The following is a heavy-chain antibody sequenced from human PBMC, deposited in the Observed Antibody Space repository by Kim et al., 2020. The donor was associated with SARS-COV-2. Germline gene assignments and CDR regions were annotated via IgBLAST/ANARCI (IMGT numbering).Heavy chain of an antibody. D-gene: IGHD3-22*01. Sequence: SETLSLTCTVSGGSISSSSYYWGWIRQPPGKGLEWIGSIYYSGGTYYNPSLKSRVTISVDTSKNQFSLKLSSVTAADTAVYYCARVDREYYYDSSGYYFDYWGQGTLVTVSS. J-gene: IGHJ4*02. CDR1: GGSISSSSYY. CDR2: IYYSGGT. CDR3: ARVDREYYYDSSGYYFDY. V-gene: IGHV4-39*01.